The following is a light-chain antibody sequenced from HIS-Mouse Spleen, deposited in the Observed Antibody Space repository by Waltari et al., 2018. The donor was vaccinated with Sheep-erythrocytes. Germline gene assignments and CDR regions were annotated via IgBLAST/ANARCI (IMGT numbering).Light chain of an antibody. Sequence: SSELTQPLSVSVSPGQTASITCSGDKLGDKYACWYQQKPGQSPVLVIYQDTKRPSGIPERFSGPNSGNTATLTISGTQAMDEADYYCQAWDSSIVVFGGGTKLTVL. J-gene: IGLJ2*01. CDR1: KLGDKY. V-gene: IGLV3-1*01. CDR3: QAWDSSIVV. CDR2: QDT.